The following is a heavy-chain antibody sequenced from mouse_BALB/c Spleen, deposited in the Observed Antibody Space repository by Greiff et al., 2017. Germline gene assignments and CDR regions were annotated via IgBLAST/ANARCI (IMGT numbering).Heavy chain of an antibody. CDR2: IWAGGST. V-gene: IGHV2-9*02. CDR3: AREYGNYGRYYAMDY. Sequence: QVQLKQSGPGLVAPSQSLSITCTVSGFSLTSYGVHWVRQPPGKGLEWLGVIWAGGSTNYNSALMSRLSISKDNSKSQVFLKMNSLQTDDTAMYYCAREYGNYGRYYAMDYWGQGTSVTVSS. CDR1: GFSLTSYG. J-gene: IGHJ4*01. D-gene: IGHD2-10*02.